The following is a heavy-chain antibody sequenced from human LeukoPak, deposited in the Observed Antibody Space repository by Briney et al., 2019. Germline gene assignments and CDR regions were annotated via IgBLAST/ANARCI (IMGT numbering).Heavy chain of an antibody. Sequence: GGSLRLSCAACGFTFSDYYMSWIRQAPGKGLEWVSYISSSGIYTNYADSVKGRFTISRDNAKNSLYLQMNSLRAEDTAVYYSARIYYGSGSFYNWGQGTLVTVSS. CDR1: GFTFSDYY. CDR2: ISSSGIYT. J-gene: IGHJ4*02. V-gene: IGHV3-11*03. D-gene: IGHD3-10*01. CDR3: ARIYYGSGSFYN.